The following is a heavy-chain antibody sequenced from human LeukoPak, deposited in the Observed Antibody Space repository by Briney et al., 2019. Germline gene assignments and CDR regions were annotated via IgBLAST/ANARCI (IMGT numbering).Heavy chain of an antibody. CDR3: ARDLGYCSGGSCYSETFDY. D-gene: IGHD2-15*01. CDR1: GFTFSSYE. V-gene: IGHV3-48*03. J-gene: IGHJ4*02. CDR2: ISSSGSTI. Sequence: PGGSLRLSCAASGFTFSSYEMNWVRQAPGKGLEWVSYISSSGSTIYYADSVKGRFTISRDNAKNSLYLQMHSLRAEDTAVYYCARDLGYCSGGSCYSETFDYWGQGTLVTVSS.